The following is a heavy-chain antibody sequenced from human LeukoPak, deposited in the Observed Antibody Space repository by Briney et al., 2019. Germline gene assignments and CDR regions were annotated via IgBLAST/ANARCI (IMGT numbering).Heavy chain of an antibody. D-gene: IGHD5-12*01. CDR3: VNASGGYDYFGYFDY. CDR1: GFTFSSYA. Sequence: SGGSLRLSCAASGFTFSSYAMSGVRHAPGKGLEWVSAISGSGGSTYYADSGKGRYTISRDNSKNTLYVQLNSQRAEGRAVYYCVNASGGYDYFGYFDYWGQGTLVTVSS. J-gene: IGHJ4*02. V-gene: IGHV3-23*01. CDR2: ISGSGGST.